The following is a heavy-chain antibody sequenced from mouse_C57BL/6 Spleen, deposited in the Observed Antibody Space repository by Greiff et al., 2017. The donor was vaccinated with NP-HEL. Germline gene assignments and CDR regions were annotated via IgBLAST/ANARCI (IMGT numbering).Heavy chain of an antibody. Sequence: VQLQQSGAELVRPGASVKLSCKASGYTFTDYYINWVKQRPGQGLEWIARIYPGSGNTYYNEKFKGKATLTAEKSSSTAYMQLSSLTSEDSAVYFCARAGFGPGYFDYWGQGTTLTVSS. CDR1: GYTFTDYY. CDR3: ARAGFGPGYFDY. V-gene: IGHV1-76*01. J-gene: IGHJ2*01. CDR2: IYPGSGNT.